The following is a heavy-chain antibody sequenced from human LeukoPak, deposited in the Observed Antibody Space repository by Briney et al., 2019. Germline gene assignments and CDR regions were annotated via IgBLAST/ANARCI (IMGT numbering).Heavy chain of an antibody. Sequence: GGSLRLSCAASGFTFSSYAMHWVRQAPGKGLEWVAVISYDGSNKYYADSAKGRFTISRDNSKNTLYLQMNSLRAEDTAVYYCARDHITMVRGFPDDAFDIWGQGTMVTVSS. CDR1: GFTFSSYA. CDR2: ISYDGSNK. V-gene: IGHV3-30*04. D-gene: IGHD3-10*01. CDR3: ARDHITMVRGFPDDAFDI. J-gene: IGHJ3*02.